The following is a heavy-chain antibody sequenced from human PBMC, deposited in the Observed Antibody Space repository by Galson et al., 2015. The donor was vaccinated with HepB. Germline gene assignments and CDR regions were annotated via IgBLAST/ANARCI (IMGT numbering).Heavy chain of an antibody. D-gene: IGHD5-18*01. CDR3: AKEGDTAMAQGGMDV. J-gene: IGHJ6*02. Sequence: SLRLSCAASGFTFDDYAMHWVRQAPGKGLEWVSGISWNSGSIGYADSVKGRFTISRDNAKNSLYLQMNSLRAEDTALYYCAKEGDTAMAQGGMDVWGQGPTVTVSS. V-gene: IGHV3-9*01. CDR2: ISWNSGSI. CDR1: GFTFDDYA.